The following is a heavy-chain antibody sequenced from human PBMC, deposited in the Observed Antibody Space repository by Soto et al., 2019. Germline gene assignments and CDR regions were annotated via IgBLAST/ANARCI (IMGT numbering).Heavy chain of an antibody. V-gene: IGHV4-31*03. Sequence: SLRSPVSGGSLREYAHAGTCTRQRPGGGLKWIGYSTYTGVTYYSPSLQSRISSSVDTSTNQFSLTLNSVTAADTAVYYCLSVFVGPPLNCIDFWGQGTMVTGS. CDR1: GGSLREYAHA. CDR2: STYTGVT. CDR3: LSVFVGPPLNCIDF. D-gene: IGHD1-7*01. J-gene: IGHJ6*02.